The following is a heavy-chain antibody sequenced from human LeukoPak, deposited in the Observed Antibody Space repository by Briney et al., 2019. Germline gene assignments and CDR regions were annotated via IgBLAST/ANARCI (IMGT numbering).Heavy chain of an antibody. Sequence: PSGTLSLTCAVSGGSISSSNWWSWVRQPPGKGLEWIGEIYHSGSTNYNPSLKSRVTISVDKSKNQFSLKLSSVTAADTAVYYCARLTYYYGSGTYYNPVFDYWGQGTLVTVSS. J-gene: IGHJ4*02. D-gene: IGHD3-10*01. V-gene: IGHV4-4*02. CDR1: GGSISSSNW. CDR3: ARLTYYYGSGTYYNPVFDY. CDR2: IYHSGST.